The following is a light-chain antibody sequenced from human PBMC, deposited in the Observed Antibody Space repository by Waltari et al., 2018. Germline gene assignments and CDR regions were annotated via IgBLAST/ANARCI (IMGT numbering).Light chain of an antibody. J-gene: IGKJ2*01. CDR1: QSLLLSNGYNY. CDR2: LGS. V-gene: IGKV2-28*01. Sequence: DIAVTQSPLSLPVTPGEPASISCRSSQSLLLSNGYNYFAWYLQKPGQSPQLLIYLGSNRASGVPDRISGSGSGTNFTLKISRVETEDVGVYYCMQGLQSYTFGQGTKLEIK. CDR3: MQGLQSYT.